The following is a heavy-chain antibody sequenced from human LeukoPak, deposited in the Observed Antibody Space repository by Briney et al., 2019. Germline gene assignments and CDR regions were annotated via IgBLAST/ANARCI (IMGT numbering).Heavy chain of an antibody. CDR1: GYTFTSYA. D-gene: IGHD6-19*01. CDR2: INAGNGNT. V-gene: IGHV1-3*01. J-gene: IGHJ4*02. CDR3: ARDHSGWFSLLGY. Sequence: ASVNVSCKASGYTFTSYAMHWVRQAPGQRLEWMGWINAGNGNTKYSQKFQGRVTITRDTSASTAYMELSSLRSEDTAVYYCARDHSGWFSLLGYWGQGTLVTVSS.